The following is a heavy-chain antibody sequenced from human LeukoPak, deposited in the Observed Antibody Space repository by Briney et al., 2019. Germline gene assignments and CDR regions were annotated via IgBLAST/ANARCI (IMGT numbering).Heavy chain of an antibody. V-gene: IGHV3-7*02. D-gene: IGHD4-23*01. CDR3: ATTTSFPVVAPGGL. CDR1: GFTFTSHW. Sequence: PGRSLRLSCAASGFTFTSHWMSWVRRVPGKGLEWVALIKEDGSESHYVDSVEGRFTVSRDNAKNSLHLQMNSLRAEDTAVYYCATTTSFPVVAPGGLWGQGTLVTVSS. J-gene: IGHJ4*02. CDR2: IKEDGSES.